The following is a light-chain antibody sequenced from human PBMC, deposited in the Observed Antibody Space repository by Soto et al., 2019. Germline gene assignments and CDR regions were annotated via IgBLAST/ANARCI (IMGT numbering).Light chain of an antibody. CDR1: QSVNNR. CDR3: QQYYDWYS. V-gene: IGKV3-15*01. J-gene: IGKJ2*03. CDR2: GAS. Sequence: VVLTQSPATLSLSPGDRATLSCRASQSVNNRLAWHQQKPGQAPRLLISGASTRATGIPARFSGSGSGTEFTLTIISLQSEDFAVYYCQQYYDWYSFGQGTKLDI.